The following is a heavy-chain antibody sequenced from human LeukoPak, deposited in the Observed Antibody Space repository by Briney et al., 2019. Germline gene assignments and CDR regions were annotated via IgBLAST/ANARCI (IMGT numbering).Heavy chain of an antibody. D-gene: IGHD2-2*01. V-gene: IGHV3-48*01. Sequence: GGSLRLSCVVSGFTFSAYWMTWVRQAPGKGLEWVSYISSSSSTIYYADSVKGRFTISRDNSKNTLYLQMNSLRAEDTAVYYCARDGIPAARDYFQHWGQGTLVTVSS. CDR2: ISSSSSTI. J-gene: IGHJ1*01. CDR3: ARDGIPAARDYFQH. CDR1: GFTFSAYW.